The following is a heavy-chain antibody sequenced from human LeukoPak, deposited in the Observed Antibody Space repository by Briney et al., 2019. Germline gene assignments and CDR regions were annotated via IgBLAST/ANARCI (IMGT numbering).Heavy chain of an antibody. D-gene: IGHD3-16*01. CDR1: GSTFSSYA. J-gene: IGHJ3*02. CDR3: ARLHYVWGSPHAFDI. Sequence: GGSLRLSCAASGSTFSSYAMSWVRQAPGKGLEWVSAISGSGGSTYYADSVKGRFTISRDNSKNTLYLQMNGLRAEDTAVYYCARLHYVWGSPHAFDIWGQGTMVTVSS. CDR2: ISGSGGST. V-gene: IGHV3-23*01.